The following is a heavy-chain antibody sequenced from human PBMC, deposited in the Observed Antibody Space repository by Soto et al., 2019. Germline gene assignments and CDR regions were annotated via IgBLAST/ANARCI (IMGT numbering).Heavy chain of an antibody. Sequence: SETLSLTCTVSGGSISSYYWSWIRQPAGKGLEWIGRIYTSGSTNYNPSLKSRVTMSVDTSKNQFSLKLGSVTAADTAVYYCARVRDYGGGYYYYGMDVWGQGTTVTVSS. CDR3: ARVRDYGGGYYYYGMDV. J-gene: IGHJ6*02. CDR1: GGSISSYY. D-gene: IGHD4-17*01. CDR2: IYTSGST. V-gene: IGHV4-4*07.